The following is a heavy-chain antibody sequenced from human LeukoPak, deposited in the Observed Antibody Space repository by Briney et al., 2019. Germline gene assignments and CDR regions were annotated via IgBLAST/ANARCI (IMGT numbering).Heavy chain of an antibody. J-gene: IGHJ5*02. V-gene: IGHV4-4*07. D-gene: IGHD5-18*01. CDR2: IYTSGST. CDR1: GGSISSYY. CDR3: ARALQAVQHPTEWFDP. Sequence: SKTLSLTCTVSGGSISSYYWSWIRQPAGKGLEWIGRIYTSGSTNYNPSLKSRVTMSVDTSKNQFSLKLSSVTAADTAVYYCARALQAVQHPTEWFDPWGQGTLVTVSS.